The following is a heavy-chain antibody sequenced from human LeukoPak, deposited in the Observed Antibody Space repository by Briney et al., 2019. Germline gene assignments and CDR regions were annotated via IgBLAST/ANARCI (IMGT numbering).Heavy chain of an antibody. V-gene: IGHV1-2*02. CDR2: INPNSGGT. CDR1: GYIFTGYY. Sequence: ASVKVSCKASGYIFTGYYMHWVRQAPGQGLDWMGWINPNSGGTNYAQKFQGRVTMTRDTSISTAYMEVSRLTSDDTAVYYCASGSSSWTPPPFYFDYWGQGTLVSVSS. J-gene: IGHJ4*02. CDR3: ASGSSSWTPPPFYFDY. D-gene: IGHD6-13*01.